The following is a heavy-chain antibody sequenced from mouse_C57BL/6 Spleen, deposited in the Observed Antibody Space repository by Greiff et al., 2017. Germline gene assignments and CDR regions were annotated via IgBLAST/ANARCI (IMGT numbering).Heavy chain of an antibody. D-gene: IGHD2-5*01. CDR1: GYTFTDYY. CDR3: ARAYYSNHYFDY. Sequence: EVQLQQSGPELVKPGASVKISCKASGYTFTDYYMNWVKQSHGKSLEWIGDINPNNGGTSYNQKFKGKATLTVDKSSSTAYMELRSLTSEDSAVYYCARAYYSNHYFDYWGQGTTLTVSS. V-gene: IGHV1-26*01. CDR2: INPNNGGT. J-gene: IGHJ2*01.